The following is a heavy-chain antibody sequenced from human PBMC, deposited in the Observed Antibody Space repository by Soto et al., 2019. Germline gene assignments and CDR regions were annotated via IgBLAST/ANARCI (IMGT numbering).Heavy chain of an antibody. CDR2: IIPSLGKG. CDR3: ARERGGYNRGDFEF. V-gene: IGHV1-69*01. CDR1: GGTFSSYA. D-gene: IGHD5-12*01. J-gene: IGHJ4*02. Sequence: QVQLVQSGAEAKRPGSSVKVSCKASGGTFSSYAISWVRQAPGQGLEWLGGIIPSLGKGNYQQNFQCRLTITADESTSTVYMELSGLTSGDTAVYYFARERGGYNRGDFEFWGQGTLVTVSS.